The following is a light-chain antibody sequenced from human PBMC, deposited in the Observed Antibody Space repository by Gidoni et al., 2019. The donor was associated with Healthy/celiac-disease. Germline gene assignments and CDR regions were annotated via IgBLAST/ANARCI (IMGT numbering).Light chain of an antibody. CDR1: QNVSSSY. CDR3: QQYCSSPWT. CDR2: GAS. V-gene: IGKV3-20*01. J-gene: IGKJ1*01. Sequence: DIVQTPPPAPSPLSPGEDAALTCRPSQNVSSSYLAWYQQKPGQAPRLLIYGASSMDTGIPDRFSGSGSGTDFTLTISRLEPEDFAVYYCQQYCSSPWTFGQGTKVEIK.